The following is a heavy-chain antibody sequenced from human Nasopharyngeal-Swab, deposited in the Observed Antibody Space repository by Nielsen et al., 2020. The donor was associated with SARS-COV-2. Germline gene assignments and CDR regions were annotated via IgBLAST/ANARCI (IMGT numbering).Heavy chain of an antibody. V-gene: IGHV3-7*05. J-gene: IGHJ4*02. CDR1: GFTFSSYW. Sequence: GVLKISCAASGFTFSSYWMSWVRQAPGKGLEWVANIKQDGSEKYYVDSVKGRFTISRDNAKNSLYLQMNSLRAEDTAVYYCARGGFGVVITGATSLVDYWGQGTLVTVSS. CDR3: ARGGFGVVITGATSLVDY. D-gene: IGHD3-3*01. CDR2: IKQDGSEK.